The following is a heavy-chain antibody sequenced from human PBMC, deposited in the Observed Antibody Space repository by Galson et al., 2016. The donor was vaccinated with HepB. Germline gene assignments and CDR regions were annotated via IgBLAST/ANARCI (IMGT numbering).Heavy chain of an antibody. J-gene: IGHJ3*02. CDR3: ARDMGYCSSTSCYVTAFDM. CDR2: ISTNTGKS. CDR1: GYTFTTYA. V-gene: IGHV7-4-1*02. Sequence: SVKVSCKASGYTFTTYAMNWVRQAPGQGLEWMGWISTNTGKSTYAQGFTGRFVFSLDTSVSTTHLQISGLKAEDTAVYYCARDMGYCSSTSCYVTAFDMWGQGTMITVSA. D-gene: IGHD2-2*01.